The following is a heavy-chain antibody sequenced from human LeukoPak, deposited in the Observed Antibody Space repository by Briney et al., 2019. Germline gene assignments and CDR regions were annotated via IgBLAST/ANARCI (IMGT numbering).Heavy chain of an antibody. Sequence: SETLSLTCTVSGGSISSYYWSWIRQPAGMGLEWIGRIYTSGSTNYNPSLKSRVTMSVDTSKNQFSLKLSSVTAADTAVYYCARDSPYNWNDVNYFDYWGQGTLVTVSS. CDR1: GGSISSYY. CDR3: ARDSPYNWNDVNYFDY. D-gene: IGHD1-20*01. CDR2: IYTSGST. J-gene: IGHJ4*02. V-gene: IGHV4-4*07.